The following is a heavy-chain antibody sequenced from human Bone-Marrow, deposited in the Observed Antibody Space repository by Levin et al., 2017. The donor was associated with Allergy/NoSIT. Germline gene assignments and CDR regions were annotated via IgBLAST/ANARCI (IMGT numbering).Heavy chain of an antibody. Sequence: SQTLSLTCAISGDSVSSKSAYWNWIRQSPSRGLEWLGRTYYRSKWYNDYAVSVRGRVTVNPDTSKNQFSLQLNSVTPEDTAVYYCARDARDNSGWFNNWGQGTLVSVSS. J-gene: IGHJ4*02. CDR3: ARDARDNSGWFNN. CDR2: TYYRSKWYN. CDR1: GDSVSSKSAY. V-gene: IGHV6-1*01. D-gene: IGHD6-19*01.